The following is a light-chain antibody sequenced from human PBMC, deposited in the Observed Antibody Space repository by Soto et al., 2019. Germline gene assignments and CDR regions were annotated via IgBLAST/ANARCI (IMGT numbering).Light chain of an antibody. CDR2: DVS. CDR1: SSEVGGYNY. J-gene: IGLJ1*01. Sequence: QSVLTQPASVSGSPGRSLTISCTGTSSEVGGYNYVSWYQQHPGKAPKLMIYDVSNLPSGVSNRFSGSKSGNTASLTISGLQAEDESDYYCSSYTSSSPYVFGTGTKVTVL. V-gene: IGLV2-14*01. CDR3: SSYTSSSPYV.